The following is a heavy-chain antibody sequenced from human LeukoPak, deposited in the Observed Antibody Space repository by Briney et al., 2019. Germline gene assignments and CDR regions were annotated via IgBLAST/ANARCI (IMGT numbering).Heavy chain of an antibody. Sequence: ASVKVSCKASGYTFTGYYMHWVRQAPGQGLEWMGWINPNSGGTNYAQKFQGRVTMTRDTSISTVYMELSRLRSDDTAVYYCARAPPIARGPSDPWGQGTLVTVSS. CDR2: INPNSGGT. CDR1: GYTFTGYY. J-gene: IGHJ5*02. V-gene: IGHV1-2*02. D-gene: IGHD2-21*01. CDR3: ARAPPIARGPSDP.